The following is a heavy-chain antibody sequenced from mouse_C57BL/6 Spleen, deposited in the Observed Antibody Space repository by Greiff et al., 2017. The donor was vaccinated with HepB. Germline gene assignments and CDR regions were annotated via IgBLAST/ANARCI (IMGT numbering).Heavy chain of an antibody. Sequence: QVQLQQPGAELVKPGASVKVSCKASGYTFTSYWMHWVKQRPGQGLEWIGRIHPSDSDTNYNQKFKGKATLTVDKSSSTAYMQLSSRTSEDSAVYYCAMGDITTVVATDWYFDVWGTGTTVTVSS. V-gene: IGHV1-74*01. CDR3: AMGDITTVVATDWYFDV. D-gene: IGHD1-1*01. J-gene: IGHJ1*03. CDR2: IHPSDSDT. CDR1: GYTFTSYW.